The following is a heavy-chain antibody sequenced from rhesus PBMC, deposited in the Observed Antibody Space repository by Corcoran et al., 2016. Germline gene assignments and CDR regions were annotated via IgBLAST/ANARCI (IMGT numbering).Heavy chain of an antibody. CDR3: ATGGG. CDR2: VDPEGGEA. J-gene: IGHJ4*01. Sequence: EVQLVQSGTEVKKPGASVKISCKASGYTFTDFYLHGVRQAAGKGLGGMGRVDPEGGEANHAQKFQARVPSPADTSTDTAYMGLSRLRSEDAAVYCCATGGGWGQGVLVTVSS. V-gene: IGHV1-111*02. CDR1: GYTFTDFY.